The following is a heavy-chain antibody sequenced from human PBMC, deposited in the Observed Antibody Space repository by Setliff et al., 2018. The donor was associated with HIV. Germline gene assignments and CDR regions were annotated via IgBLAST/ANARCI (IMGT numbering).Heavy chain of an antibody. Sequence: GASVKVSCKASGYTFTSCFMHWVRQAPGQGLEWMGGIIPILGITTYTQKFQGRVTMTTDTSTSTAYMELSSLRSEDTAVYYCARAEYSSSWPYYYYGMDVWGQGTTVTVSS. J-gene: IGHJ6*02. V-gene: IGHV1-46*01. D-gene: IGHD6-13*01. CDR2: IIPILGIT. CDR1: GYTFTSCF. CDR3: ARAEYSSSWPYYYYGMDV.